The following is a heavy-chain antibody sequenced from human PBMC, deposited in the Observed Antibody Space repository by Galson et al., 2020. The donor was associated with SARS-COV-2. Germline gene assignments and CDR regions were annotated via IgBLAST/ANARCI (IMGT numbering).Heavy chain of an antibody. J-gene: IGHJ6*03. CDR1: GGSFSGYY. CDR3: ARGHRGVVPSPILGLGPCYSYYYMDV. Sequence: SETLSLTCAVYGGSFSGYYWSWIRQPPGKGLEWIGEINNSGSTNYSPSLKSRITISVDTSKNQFSLNLRSVTAADTALYFCARGHRGVVPSPILGLGPCYSYYYMDVWAKGTTVTVSS. CDR2: INNSGST. V-gene: IGHV4-34*01. D-gene: IGHD3-10*01.